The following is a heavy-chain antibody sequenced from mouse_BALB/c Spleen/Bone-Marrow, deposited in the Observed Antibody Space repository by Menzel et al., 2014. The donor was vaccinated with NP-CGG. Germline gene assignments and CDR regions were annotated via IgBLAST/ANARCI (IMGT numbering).Heavy chain of an antibody. D-gene: IGHD2-3*01. V-gene: IGHV1-7*01. CDR2: INPSTGYT. Sequence: QVQLKESGAELAKPGASVKMSCKASGHTFTSYWMHWVKQRPGQGLEWIGYINPSTGYTEYNQKFKDKATLTADKSSITAYMQLSSLTSEDSAVYYCARYDGYEAYWGQGTLVTVSA. CDR1: GHTFTSYW. CDR3: ARYDGYEAY. J-gene: IGHJ3*01.